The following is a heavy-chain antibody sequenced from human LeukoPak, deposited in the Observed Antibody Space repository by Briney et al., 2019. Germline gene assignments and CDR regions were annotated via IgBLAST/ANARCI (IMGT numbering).Heavy chain of an antibody. J-gene: IGHJ4*02. CDR2: ISDSGAST. D-gene: IGHD4-17*01. CDR3: ATRNTMTTLMFDY. V-gene: IGHV3-23*01. Sequence: GGPLRLSCAASGFTFSSYAMSWVRQAPGKGLEWVSAISDSGASTYYADSVKGRFTISRDNSKNTLYLQMNSLRAEDTAVYYCATRNTMTTLMFDYWGQGTLVTVSS. CDR1: GFTFSSYA.